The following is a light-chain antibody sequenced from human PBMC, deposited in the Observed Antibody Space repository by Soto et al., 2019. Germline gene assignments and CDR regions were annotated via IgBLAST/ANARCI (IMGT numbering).Light chain of an antibody. J-gene: IGKJ1*01. Sequence: DIQMTQSPASLSASVRDRVTITCRASQGISNYLAWYQQKPGKVPKLLIYAASTLQSGVPSRFSGSGSGTVFTLTISSLQPEDVATYYCHKYDSAPWTFGQGTKVEI. CDR1: QGISNY. CDR3: HKYDSAPWT. V-gene: IGKV1-27*01. CDR2: AAS.